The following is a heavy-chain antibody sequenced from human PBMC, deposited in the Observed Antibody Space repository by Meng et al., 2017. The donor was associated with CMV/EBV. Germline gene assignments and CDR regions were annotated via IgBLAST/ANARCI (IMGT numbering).Heavy chain of an antibody. CDR3: ARADIVVVPAAPRFRYYYYGMDV. CDR2: ISSSGSTI. D-gene: IGHD2-2*01. CDR1: GFTFSSYE. V-gene: IGHV3-48*03. Sequence: GESLKISCAASGFTFSSYEMNWVRQAPGKGLEWVSYISSSGSTIYYADSVKGRFTISRDNAKNSLYLQMNSLRAEDTAVYYCARADIVVVPAAPRFRYYYYGMDVWGQGTTVTSP. J-gene: IGHJ6*02.